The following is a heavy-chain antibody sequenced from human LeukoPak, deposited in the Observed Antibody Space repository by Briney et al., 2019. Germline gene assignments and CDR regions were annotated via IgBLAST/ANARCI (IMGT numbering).Heavy chain of an antibody. Sequence: GGSLRLSCAASGFTFSSYAMSWVRQAPGKGLEWVSAISGSGGSTHYADSVKGRFTISRDNSKNTLYLQMNSLRAEDTAVYYCAKDLVVVPAAKPNPHIDYWGQGTLVTASS. CDR1: GFTFSSYA. D-gene: IGHD2-2*02. CDR3: AKDLVVVPAAKPNPHIDY. CDR2: ISGSGGST. V-gene: IGHV3-23*01. J-gene: IGHJ4*02.